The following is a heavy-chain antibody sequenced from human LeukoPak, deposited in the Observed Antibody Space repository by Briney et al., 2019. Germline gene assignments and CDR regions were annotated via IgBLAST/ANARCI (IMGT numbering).Heavy chain of an antibody. CDR1: GYSFTSYW. Sequence: GESLKISCKGSGYSFTSYWIGWVRQMPGKGLEWMGIIYPGDSDTRYSPSFQGQVTISADKSISTAYLQWSSLKASGTAMYYCARQAHYDILTLDAFDIWGQGTMVTVSS. D-gene: IGHD3-9*01. J-gene: IGHJ3*02. CDR2: IYPGDSDT. V-gene: IGHV5-51*01. CDR3: ARQAHYDILTLDAFDI.